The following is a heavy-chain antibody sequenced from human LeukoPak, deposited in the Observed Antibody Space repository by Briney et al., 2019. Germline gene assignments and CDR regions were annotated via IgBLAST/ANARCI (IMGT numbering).Heavy chain of an antibody. CDR3: ARDGGSGSPPGKFDP. J-gene: IGHJ5*02. CDR1: GGSLSSYY. V-gene: IGHV4-59*01. CDR2: IYYSGST. Sequence: PSETLSLTCTVSGGSLSSYYWSWIRQPPGKGLEWIGYIYYSGSTNYNPSLKSRVTISVDTSKNQFSLKLSSVTAAHTAVYYCARDGGSGSPPGKFDPWGQGTLVTVSS. D-gene: IGHD3-10*01.